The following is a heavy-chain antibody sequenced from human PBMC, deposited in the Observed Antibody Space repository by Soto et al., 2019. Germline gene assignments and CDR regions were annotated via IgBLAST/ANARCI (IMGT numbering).Heavy chain of an antibody. CDR2: VSHSGST. CDR3: ARVSRTVGLDY. V-gene: IGHV4-4*02. D-gene: IGHD4-17*01. J-gene: IGHJ4*02. Sequence: QVHLQASDPGLVKPSETLSLTCVVSGGSISSGFWWTWVRQSPGKGLEWLGEVSHSGSTKDNPSLKSRVTLSVDKSNNRFSLYMTSVTAADTGVYYCARVSRTVGLDYWAREPLSPSLQ. CDR1: GGSISSGFW.